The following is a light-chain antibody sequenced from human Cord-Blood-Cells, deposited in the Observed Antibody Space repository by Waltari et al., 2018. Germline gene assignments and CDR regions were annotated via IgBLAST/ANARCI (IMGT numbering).Light chain of an antibody. Sequence: QSARTQPASVSGSPGQSITIPCTGTSSDVGGYNSVFWYQQHPGKAPKLMIYHVSNRPSGVSNRFSGSKSGNTASLTISGLQAEDEADYYCSSYTSSSTLVFGGGTKLTVL. CDR3: SSYTSSSTLV. J-gene: IGLJ2*01. CDR1: SSDVGGYNS. CDR2: HVS. V-gene: IGLV2-14*01.